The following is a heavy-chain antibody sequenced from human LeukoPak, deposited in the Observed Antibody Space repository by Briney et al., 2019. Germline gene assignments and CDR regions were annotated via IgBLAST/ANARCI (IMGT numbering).Heavy chain of an antibody. CDR1: GDSVSSLY. CDR2: IHYSGTT. CDR3: ARLNWVPGSTWPTIDY. Sequence: PSETLSLTCTVSGDSVSSLYWSWIRQPPGKGVEWIGYIHYSGTTNYNPSLKRRVTISVDTSKNQFSLELTSVTAADTAVYYCARLNWVPGSTWPTIDYWGHGTLITVSS. V-gene: IGHV4-59*08. J-gene: IGHJ4*01. D-gene: IGHD6-13*01.